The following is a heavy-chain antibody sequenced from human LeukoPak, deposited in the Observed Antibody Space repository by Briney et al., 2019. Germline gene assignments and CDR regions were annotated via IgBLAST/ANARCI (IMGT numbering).Heavy chain of an antibody. CDR2: INPSGGSI. CDR3: ARGRHYYESSDYYYEGDAFDI. D-gene: IGHD3-22*01. CDR1: GYTFTGHY. Sequence: ASVKVSCKASGYTFTGHYIHWVRQAPGQGLEWMGIINPSGGSITYAQMFQGRVTMTGDMSTSTVYMELSSLRSEDTSVYYCARGRHYYESSDYYYEGDAFDIWGQGTTVTVSS. V-gene: IGHV1-46*01. J-gene: IGHJ3*02.